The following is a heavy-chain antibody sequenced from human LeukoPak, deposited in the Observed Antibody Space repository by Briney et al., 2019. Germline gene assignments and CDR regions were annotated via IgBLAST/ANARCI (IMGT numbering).Heavy chain of an antibody. D-gene: IGHD2-2*01. Sequence: GGSLRLSCAASGFTLSNDDMNSVRQAPGKGLEWVSSISTSSRYIYYKDSVRGRFTISRDDAKNSLYLEMNSLRAEDTPVYYCARADCSSSSCYLRRSWFDPWGQGTLVTVSS. J-gene: IGHJ5*02. CDR1: GFTLSNDD. V-gene: IGHV3-21*01. CDR2: ISTSSRYI. CDR3: ARADCSSSSCYLRRSWFDP.